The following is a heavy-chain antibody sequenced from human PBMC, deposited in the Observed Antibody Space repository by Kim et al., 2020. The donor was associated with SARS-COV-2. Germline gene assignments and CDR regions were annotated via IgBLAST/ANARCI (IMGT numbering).Heavy chain of an antibody. V-gene: IGHV3-7*01. D-gene: IGHD1-1*01. J-gene: IGHJ4*02. Sequence: GGSLRLSCSASGFSFSSFGMSWVRQAPGKGLEWVANIKQDGSEKYYVDSVKGRFTISRDNAKNSLYLQMNSLRAEDTAVYYCASTRGTGWVCWGQGALVTVSS. CDR1: GFSFSSFG. CDR2: IKQDGSEK. CDR3: ASTRGTGWVC.